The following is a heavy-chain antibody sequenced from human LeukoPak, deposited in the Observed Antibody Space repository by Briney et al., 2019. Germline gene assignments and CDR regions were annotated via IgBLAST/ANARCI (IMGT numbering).Heavy chain of an antibody. D-gene: IGHD3-22*01. CDR3: ARQSADHYDSSGYVYYMDV. V-gene: IGHV4-59*04. CDR1: GGSISSYY. Sequence: SETLSLTCTVSGGSISSYYWSWIRQPPGKGLEWIGYIYYSGSTYYNPSLKSRVTISVDTSNNHFSLRLSSVTAADTAVYYCARQSADHYDSSGYVYYMDVWGKGTTVTISS. CDR2: IYYSGST. J-gene: IGHJ6*03.